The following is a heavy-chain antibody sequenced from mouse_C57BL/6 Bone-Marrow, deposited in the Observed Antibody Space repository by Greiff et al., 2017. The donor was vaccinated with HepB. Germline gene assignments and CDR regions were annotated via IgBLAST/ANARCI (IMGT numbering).Heavy chain of an antibody. Sequence: EVKLVESGPGLVKPSQSLSLTCSVTGYSITSGYYWNWIRQFPGNKLEWMGYISYDGSTNYNPSLKNRISITRDTSKNQFVLKLNSVTTEDTATYYCARGEFITTVVDYFDYWGQGTTLTVSS. J-gene: IGHJ2*01. CDR3: ARGEFITTVVDYFDY. D-gene: IGHD1-1*01. CDR1: GYSITSGYY. CDR2: ISYDGST. V-gene: IGHV3-6*01.